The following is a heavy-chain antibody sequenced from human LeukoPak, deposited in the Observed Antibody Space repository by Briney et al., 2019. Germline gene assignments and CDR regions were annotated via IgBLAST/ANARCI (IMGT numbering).Heavy chain of an antibody. J-gene: IGHJ3*02. V-gene: IGHV4-39*07. CDR1: GGSISSSSYY. Sequence: SETLSLTCTVSGGSISSSSYYWGWIRQPPGKGLEWIGSIYYSGSTNYNPSLKSRVTISVDTSKNQFSLKLSSVTAADTAVYYCARDRGDAFDIWGQGTMVTVSS. CDR3: ARDRGDAFDI. CDR2: IYYSGST.